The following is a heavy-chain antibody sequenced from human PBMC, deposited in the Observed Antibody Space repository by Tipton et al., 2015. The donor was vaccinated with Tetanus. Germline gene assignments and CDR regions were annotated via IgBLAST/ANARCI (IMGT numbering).Heavy chain of an antibody. Sequence: GSLRLSCAASGVTVSGNYMSWVRQAPGKGLEWVSVIYTGGSADYTDSVKGRFTISRDNSKNMVYLQMNSLRDEDTALYYCAKEKMLVDTFDMWGQGTMVTVSS. CDR1: GVTVSGNY. V-gene: IGHV3-53*01. CDR3: AKEKMLVDTFDM. CDR2: IYTGGSA. D-gene: IGHD3-10*02. J-gene: IGHJ3*02.